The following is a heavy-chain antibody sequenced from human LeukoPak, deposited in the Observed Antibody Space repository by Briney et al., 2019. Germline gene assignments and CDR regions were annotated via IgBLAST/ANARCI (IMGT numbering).Heavy chain of an antibody. CDR2: ISPNGGTT. V-gene: IGHV1-46*01. CDR1: GYTFTDYF. J-gene: IGHJ4*02. D-gene: IGHD2-8*01. Sequence: ASVKVSCKASGYTFTDYFIHWVRQAPGQGLEWMGIISPNGGTTNYAQKFQDRVTMTRDTSTSTVYMELSSLRSEDTAVYYCARGYCTKGVCRTFDIWGQGTLVTVSS. CDR3: ARGYCTKGVCRTFDI.